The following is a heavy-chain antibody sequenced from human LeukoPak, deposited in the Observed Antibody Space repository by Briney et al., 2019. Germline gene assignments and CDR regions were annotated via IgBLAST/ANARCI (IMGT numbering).Heavy chain of an antibody. V-gene: IGHV3-23*01. CDR3: AMSTSVTPTEFDY. Sequence: GGSLRLSCSASGFTFSTYAMTWVRQAPGKGLEWVSAISGGGSGTYYVDSVKGRFTISRDNSKNTLYLQMNSLRAEDTAVYYCAMSTSVTPTEFDYWGQGTLVTVSS. D-gene: IGHD4-17*01. CDR1: GFTFSTYA. CDR2: ISGGGSGT. J-gene: IGHJ4*02.